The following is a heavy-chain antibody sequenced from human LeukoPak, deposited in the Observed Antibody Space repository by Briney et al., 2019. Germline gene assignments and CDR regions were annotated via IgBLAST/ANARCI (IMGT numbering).Heavy chain of an antibody. J-gene: IGHJ3*02. CDR1: EYSFTGYY. CDR2: INPNIGGT. D-gene: IGHD6-13*01. Sequence: ASVKVSCKASEYSFTGYYIYWVRQAPGQGLEWMGWINPNIGGTNYAQNFQGRVTMTMDTSISTAYMELSRLRFDDTAVYYCARRSSTHAFDIWGQGTMVTVSS. V-gene: IGHV1-2*02. CDR3: ARRSSTHAFDI.